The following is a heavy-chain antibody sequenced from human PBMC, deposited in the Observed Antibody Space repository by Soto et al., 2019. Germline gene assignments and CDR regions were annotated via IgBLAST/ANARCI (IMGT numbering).Heavy chain of an antibody. CDR2: MSADGSNT. V-gene: IGHV3-30*18. D-gene: IGHD5-18*01. CDR1: GFTFSNYA. J-gene: IGHJ4*02. Sequence: QVRLVESGGGVVQPGTSLRLSCAASGFTFSNYAIHWVRQAPGKGLEWVTFMSADGSNTFYAGSVKGRFTVSRDNSKSTLYLQMNGLIAEDSAVYYCTKSHSTALVPYYFDSWGQGTLVTVSS. CDR3: TKSHSTALVPYYFDS.